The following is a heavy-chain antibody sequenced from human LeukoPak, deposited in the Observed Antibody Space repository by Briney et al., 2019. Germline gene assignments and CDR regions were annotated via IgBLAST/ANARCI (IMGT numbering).Heavy chain of an antibody. CDR3: AKFGLQYYYYCGMDV. J-gene: IGHJ6*02. CDR2: ISGRGGST. CDR1: GFTLSTHA. V-gene: IGHV3-23*01. D-gene: IGHD3/OR15-3a*01. Sequence: PGGSLTLSCAASGFTLSTHAMSSVRPPPGKGRECVSSISGRGGSTYYAASVKGRFTLSRDNSKNTLYLQMHSLRAEDTAVYYCAKFGLQYYYYCGMDVWGQGTTVTVSS.